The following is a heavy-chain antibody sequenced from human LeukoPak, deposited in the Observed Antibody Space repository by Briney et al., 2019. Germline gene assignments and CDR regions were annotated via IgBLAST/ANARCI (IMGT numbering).Heavy chain of an antibody. Sequence: ASVKVSRKASGYTFTGYYMHWVRQAPGQGLEWMGWINPNSGGTNYAQKFQGRVTMTRDTSISTAYMELSRLRSDDTAVYYCAKELAGEVPAAIPEFDPWGQGTPGHRLL. CDR3: AKELAGEVPAAIPEFDP. CDR1: GYTFTGYY. CDR2: INPNSGGT. V-gene: IGHV1-2*02. J-gene: IGHJ5*02. D-gene: IGHD2-2*01.